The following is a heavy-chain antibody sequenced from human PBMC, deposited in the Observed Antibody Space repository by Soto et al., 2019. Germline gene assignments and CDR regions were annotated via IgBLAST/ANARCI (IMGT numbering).Heavy chain of an antibody. CDR3: ARVPDPLYSGYDRWFEY. CDR1: GYTFTSYA. J-gene: IGHJ4*02. CDR2: INAGNGNT. Sequence: ASVKVSCKSSGYTFTSYAIPCARQAPGQRLEWMGWINAGNGNTIYSQKFQGRVSITRDTSASTAYMELSSLRSEDTAVYYCARVPDPLYSGYDRWFEYWGQGTLVTVST. V-gene: IGHV1-3*01. D-gene: IGHD5-12*01.